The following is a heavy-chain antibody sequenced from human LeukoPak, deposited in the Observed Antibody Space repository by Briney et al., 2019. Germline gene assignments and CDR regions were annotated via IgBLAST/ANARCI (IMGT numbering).Heavy chain of an antibody. Sequence: ASVRVSCKASGGTFSSYAISWVRQAPGQGLEWMGWINTNTGNPTYAQGFTGRFVFSLDTSVSTAYLQISSLKAEDTAVYYCARDRVSDYNAPDWFDPWGQGTLVTVSS. CDR2: INTNTGNP. CDR1: GGTFSSYA. D-gene: IGHD4-11*01. V-gene: IGHV7-4-1*02. CDR3: ARDRVSDYNAPDWFDP. J-gene: IGHJ5*02.